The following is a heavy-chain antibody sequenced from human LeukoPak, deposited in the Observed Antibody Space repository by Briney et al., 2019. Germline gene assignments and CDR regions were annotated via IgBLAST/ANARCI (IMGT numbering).Heavy chain of an antibody. D-gene: IGHD3-10*01. J-gene: IGHJ5*02. CDR2: MHYIGSS. Sequence: SETLSLTCTVSGGSVSSHTYYWASLRQPPGKGLQWIGSMHYIGSSYYHPSLKSRVTISIDTSKNQYSLNLSYLTVADPDVEYSAKKLYGKGRRVPMGPWGRGTLVTVSS. CDR1: GGSVSSHTYY. CDR3: AKKLYGKGRRVPMGP. V-gene: IGHV4-39*01.